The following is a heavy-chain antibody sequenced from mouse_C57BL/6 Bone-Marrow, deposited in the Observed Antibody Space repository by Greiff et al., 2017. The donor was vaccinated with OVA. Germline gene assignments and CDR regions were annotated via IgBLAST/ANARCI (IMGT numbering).Heavy chain of an antibody. CDR2: IYPENGDT. Sequence: EVQLQQSGAELVRPGASVKLSCTASGFTIKDDYMHWVKQRPEQGLEWIGWIYPENGDTEYASKFQGKATITADTSSNTAYLQLSSLTSEDTAVYYCTSYGNFDYWGQGTTLTVSS. D-gene: IGHD2-1*01. CDR3: TSYGNFDY. CDR1: GFTIKDDY. V-gene: IGHV14-4*01. J-gene: IGHJ2*01.